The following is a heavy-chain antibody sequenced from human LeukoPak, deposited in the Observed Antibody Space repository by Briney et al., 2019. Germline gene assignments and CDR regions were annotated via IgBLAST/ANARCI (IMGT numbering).Heavy chain of an antibody. D-gene: IGHD5-18*01. CDR1: GGSMSNYY. J-gene: IGHJ4*02. CDR3: ARGQKYRSGYTVTELGSGYFDY. V-gene: IGHV4-59*01. CDR2: ISYSGRT. Sequence: PSQTLSLTCAVSGGSMSNYYWNWIRQPPGKGLEWIGYISYSGRTSYNPSLKSRVTISVDTSKNQFSLRLSSVTAADTAVYYCARGQKYRSGYTVTELGSGYFDYWGQGPLVTVSS.